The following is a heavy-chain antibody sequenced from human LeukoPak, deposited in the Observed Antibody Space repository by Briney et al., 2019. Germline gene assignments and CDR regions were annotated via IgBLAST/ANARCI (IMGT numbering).Heavy chain of an antibody. CDR1: GGSISNGSYY. V-gene: IGHV4-61*02. CDR3: ARTRDWGNWFDP. J-gene: IGHJ5*02. Sequence: SETLSLTCTVSGGSISNGSYYWSWIRQPAGKGLEWIGRIYTSGSTNYNPSLKSRVTISVDTSKNQFSLKLSSVTAADTAVYYCARTRDWGNWFDPWGQGTLVTVSS. D-gene: IGHD7-27*01. CDR2: IYTSGST.